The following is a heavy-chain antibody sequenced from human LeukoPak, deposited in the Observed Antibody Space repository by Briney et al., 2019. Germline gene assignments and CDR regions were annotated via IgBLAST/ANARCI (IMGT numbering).Heavy chain of an antibody. CDR1: GFTFSSYG. V-gene: IGHV3-30*03. Sequence: PGRSLRLSCAASGFTFSSYGMHWVRQAPGKGLEWVAVISYDGSNKYYADSAKGRFTISRDNSKNTLYLQMNSLRAEDTAVYYCATEIDYWGQGTLVTVSS. CDR2: ISYDGSNK. CDR3: ATEIDY. J-gene: IGHJ4*02.